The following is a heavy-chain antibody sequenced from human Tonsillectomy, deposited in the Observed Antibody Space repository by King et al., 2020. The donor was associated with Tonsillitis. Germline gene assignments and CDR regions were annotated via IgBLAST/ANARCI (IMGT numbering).Heavy chain of an antibody. CDR1: GDSISTYY. D-gene: IGHD3-16*01. V-gene: IGHV4-59*01. CDR3: ARGSRQGWGSGLTFDS. Sequence: LQLQESGPGLVKPSETLSLTCTVSGDSISTYYWSWIRQPPGKGLEWIGYIHFIGSTNYNPSLESRVTISVDTSKKQISLKLRSVTAADTAVNYCARGSRQGWGSGLTFDSWGQGTLVTVSS. CDR2: IHFIGST. J-gene: IGHJ4*02.